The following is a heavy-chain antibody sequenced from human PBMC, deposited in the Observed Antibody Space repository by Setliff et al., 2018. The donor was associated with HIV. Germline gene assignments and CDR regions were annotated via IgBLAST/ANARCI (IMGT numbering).Heavy chain of an antibody. D-gene: IGHD1-26*01. CDR3: ARASVGATGLYAFEI. Sequence: KPSETLSLTCTVSGGSISSGIYYWSWIRQPAGQGLEWIGHIYTSGSTNYSPSVKSRVTISVDTSKNQFSLRLNSVTAADTAVYYCARASVGATGLYAFEIWGQGTMVTVS. CDR1: GGSISSGIYY. J-gene: IGHJ3*02. V-gene: IGHV4-61*09. CDR2: IYTSGST.